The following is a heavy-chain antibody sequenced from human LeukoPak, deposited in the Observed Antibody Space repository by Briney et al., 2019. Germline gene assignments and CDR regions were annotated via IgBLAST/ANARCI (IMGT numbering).Heavy chain of an antibody. D-gene: IGHD2-2*01. Sequence: SETLSLTCAVYGGSFSGYYWSWIPQPPGKGLEWIGEINHSGSTNYNPSLKSRVTISVDTSKNQFSLKLSSVTAADTAVYYCASIVVVPAAHNWFDPWGQGTLVTVSS. CDR2: INHSGST. CDR3: ASIVVVPAAHNWFDP. V-gene: IGHV4-34*01. J-gene: IGHJ5*02. CDR1: GGSFSGYY.